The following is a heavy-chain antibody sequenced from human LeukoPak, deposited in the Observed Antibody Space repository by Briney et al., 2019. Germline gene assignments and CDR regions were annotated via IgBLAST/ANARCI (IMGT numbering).Heavy chain of an antibody. CDR2: VSGGGATR. CDR3: AKCSANYYNDAFDV. Sequence: GGSLRLSCSASGFIFDNFAMNWVRQAPGKGLEWVSYVSGGGATRHYSASVKGRFTISRDNSKNALYLEMNSLRAEDTAMYYCAKCSANYYNDAFDVWGRGTMVTVSS. CDR1: GFIFDNFA. J-gene: IGHJ3*01. D-gene: IGHD3-10*02. V-gene: IGHV3-23*01.